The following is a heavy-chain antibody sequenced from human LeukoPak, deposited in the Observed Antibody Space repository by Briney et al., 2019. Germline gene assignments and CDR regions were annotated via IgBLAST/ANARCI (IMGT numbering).Heavy chain of an antibody. D-gene: IGHD1-7*01. Sequence: SETLSLTCSVPGGPISNNNYYWGWIRQPPGKGLEWIGSINYRGSTYYNLSLKSRVTISVDTSKNQFSLKLSSVTAADTAVYYCARRLGAGTTSGYNWFDPWGQGTLVSVSS. CDR2: INYRGST. CDR1: GGPISNNNYY. V-gene: IGHV4-39*01. CDR3: ARRLGAGTTSGYNWFDP. J-gene: IGHJ5*02.